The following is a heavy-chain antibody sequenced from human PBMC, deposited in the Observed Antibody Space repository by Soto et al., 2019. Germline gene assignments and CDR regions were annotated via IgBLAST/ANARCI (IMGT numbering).Heavy chain of an antibody. J-gene: IGHJ4*02. CDR1: GFTFSSYG. Sequence: QVQLVESGGGVVQPGRSLRLSCAASGFTFSSYGMHWVRQAPGKGLEWVAVISYDGSNKYYADSVKGRFTISRDNSKNTLYLQTNSLRAEDTAVYYCAKGVVWELQYYFDYWGQGTLVTVSS. D-gene: IGHD1-26*01. CDR2: ISYDGSNK. V-gene: IGHV3-30*18. CDR3: AKGVVWELQYYFDY.